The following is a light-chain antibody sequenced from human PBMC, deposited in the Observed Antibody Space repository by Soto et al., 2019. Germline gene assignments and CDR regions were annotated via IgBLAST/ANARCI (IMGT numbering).Light chain of an antibody. J-gene: IGKJ1*01. V-gene: IGKV3-20*01. Sequence: EVVLTQSPDTLSLSPGERATLSCRASQSASSGHLAWYQHKPGQAPRLLIYGASNRAAGISDRFSGSGSGTDFTLTISRLESEDFAVYYCQQYHISPRTFGQGTKVEI. CDR2: GAS. CDR1: QSASSGH. CDR3: QQYHISPRT.